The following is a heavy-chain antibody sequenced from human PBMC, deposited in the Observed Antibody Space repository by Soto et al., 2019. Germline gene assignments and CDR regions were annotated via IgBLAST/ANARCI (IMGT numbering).Heavy chain of an antibody. J-gene: IGHJ4*02. CDR3: ARSDCGGQCACDY. Sequence: PGGSLRLSCAASGFTFSSSWMHWVRQAPGKGLEWVAGIWYDGRIENYADSVKGRFSISRDNSKSTVSLHMNSLRVEDTAIYYCARSDCGGQCACDYWGQGTLVTVSS. D-gene: IGHD2-21*01. V-gene: IGHV3-33*08. CDR2: IWYDGRIE. CDR1: GFTFSSSW.